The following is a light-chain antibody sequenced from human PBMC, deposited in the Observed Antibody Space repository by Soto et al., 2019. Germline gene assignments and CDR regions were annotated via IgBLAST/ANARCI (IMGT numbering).Light chain of an antibody. CDR2: GAS. CDR3: QQYGNSPFT. V-gene: IGKV3-20*01. J-gene: IGKJ3*01. CDR1: QSVSSSY. Sequence: EIVLTQSPGTLSLSPGERATLSCRASQSVSSSYLAWYQQKPGQAPRLLIYGASSRATGIPDRFSGSGSGTEFTLTISRLEPEDFAVYYCQQYGNSPFTFGPGTKVDIK.